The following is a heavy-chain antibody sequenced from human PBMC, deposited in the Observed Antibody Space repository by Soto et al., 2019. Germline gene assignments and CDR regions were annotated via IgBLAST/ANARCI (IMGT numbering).Heavy chain of an antibody. V-gene: IGHV3-66*01. CDR2: IYSAGNT. CDR1: GFTVSSNY. D-gene: IGHD1-26*01. J-gene: IGHJ6*02. Sequence: GGSLRLSCAASGFTVSSNYMSWVRQAPGKGLEWISIIYSAGNTYYADSVKGRFTISRDNSKNTLYLQMNSLGAEDTAVYYCARDFVVGGPTINYYYGMDVWGQGTTVTAP. CDR3: ARDFVVGGPTINYYYGMDV.